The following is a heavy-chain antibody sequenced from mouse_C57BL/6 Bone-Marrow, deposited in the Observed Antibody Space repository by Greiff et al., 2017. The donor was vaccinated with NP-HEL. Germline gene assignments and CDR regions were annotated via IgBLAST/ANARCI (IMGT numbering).Heavy chain of an antibody. D-gene: IGHD1-1*01. CDR3: ARRPYYGSSHYYAMDY. J-gene: IGHJ4*01. Sequence: DVKLVESGGGLVQPGGSLKLSCAASGFTFSDYYMYWVRQTPEKRLEWVAYISNGGGSTYYPDTVKGRFTISRDNAKNTLYLQMSRLKSEDTAMYYCARRPYYGSSHYYAMDYWGQGTSVTVSS. CDR2: ISNGGGST. V-gene: IGHV5-12*01. CDR1: GFTFSDYY.